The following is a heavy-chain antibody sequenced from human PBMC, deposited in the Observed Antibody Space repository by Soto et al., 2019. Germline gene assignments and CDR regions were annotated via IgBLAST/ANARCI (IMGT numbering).Heavy chain of an antibody. CDR2: INPSGDTT. J-gene: IGHJ5*02. D-gene: IGHD3-22*01. CDR3: VLSSGSLSGFDP. V-gene: IGHV1-46*01. Sequence: QVQLVQSGAEVKKPGASVKVSCEASGYTFTSYYVNWVRQAPGRGLEWLGIINPSGDTTNYARKFQGRVTMTRDTSTNTVYMELSSLRSDDTAVYYCVLSSGSLSGFDPWGQGTLVTVSS. CDR1: GYTFTSYY.